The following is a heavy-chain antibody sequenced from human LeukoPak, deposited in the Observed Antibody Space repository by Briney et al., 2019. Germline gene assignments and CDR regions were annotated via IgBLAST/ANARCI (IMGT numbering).Heavy chain of an antibody. J-gene: IGHJ6*03. Sequence: GGSLRLSCAASGFTFSSYGMQWVRQAPGKGLEWVSTINGNGAATYYADSFKGRFLISRDDSKSTVYLRMNKLRVEDSGLYYCANGLAASGNFLLRDYYYFIDVWGKGTTVIVS. CDR2: INGNGAAT. CDR1: GFTFSSYG. CDR3: ANGLAASGNFLLRDYYYFIDV. D-gene: IGHD1-26*01. V-gene: IGHV3-23*01.